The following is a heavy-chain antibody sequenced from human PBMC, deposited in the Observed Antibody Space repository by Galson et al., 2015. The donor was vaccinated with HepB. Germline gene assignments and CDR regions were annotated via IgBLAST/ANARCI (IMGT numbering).Heavy chain of an antibody. CDR3: ARGWHGSSWGY. J-gene: IGHJ4*02. CDR2: ISSSSSTI. D-gene: IGHD6-13*01. CDR1: GFTFSSYS. Sequence: SLRLSCAASGFTFSSYSMNWVRQAPGKGLEWVSYISSSSSTIYYADSVKGRFTISRDNAKNSLYLQMNSLRAEDTAVYYCARGWHGSSWGYWGQGTLVTVSS. V-gene: IGHV3-48*01.